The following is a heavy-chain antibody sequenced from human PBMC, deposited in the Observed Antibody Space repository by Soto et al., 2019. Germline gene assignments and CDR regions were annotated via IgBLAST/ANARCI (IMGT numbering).Heavy chain of an antibody. V-gene: IGHV3-30*18. CDR3: AKDGSGYGDYLVDP. D-gene: IGHD4-17*01. CDR1: GFTFSSYG. Sequence: PGGSLRLSCAASGFTFSSYGMHWVRQAPGKGLEWVAVISYDGSNKYYADSVKGRFTISRDNSKNTLYLQMNSLRAEDTAVYYCAKDGSGYGDYLVDPWGQGTLVTVSS. CDR2: ISYDGSNK. J-gene: IGHJ5*02.